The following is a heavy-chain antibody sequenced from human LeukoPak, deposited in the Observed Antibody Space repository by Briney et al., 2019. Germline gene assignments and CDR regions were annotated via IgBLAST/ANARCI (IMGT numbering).Heavy chain of an antibody. V-gene: IGHV1-2*02. Sequence: ASVKVSCKASGYTFTSYDINWVRQAPGQGLEWMGWINPNSGGTNYAQKFQGRVTMTRDTSISTAYMELSRLRSDDTAVYYCARDSAIVGALFDYWGQGTLVTVSS. J-gene: IGHJ4*02. CDR1: GYTFTSYD. CDR3: ARDSAIVGALFDY. D-gene: IGHD1-26*01. CDR2: INPNSGGT.